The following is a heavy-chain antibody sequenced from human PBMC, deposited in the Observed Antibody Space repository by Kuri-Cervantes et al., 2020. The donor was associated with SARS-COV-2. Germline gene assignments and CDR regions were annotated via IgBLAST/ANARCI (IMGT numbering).Heavy chain of an antibody. J-gene: IGHJ6*02. CDR3: AREPDLYCSSTSCHRDYYGMDV. V-gene: IGHV3-64D*06. D-gene: IGHD2-2*01. CDR2: ISSNGGST. CDR1: GFTFSSYA. Sequence: GGSLRLSCSASGFTFSSYAMHWVRQAPGKGLEYVSAISSNGGSTYYADSVKGRFTISRDNSKNTLYLQMSSLGAEYTAVYYCAREPDLYCSSTSCHRDYYGMDVWGQGTTVTVSS.